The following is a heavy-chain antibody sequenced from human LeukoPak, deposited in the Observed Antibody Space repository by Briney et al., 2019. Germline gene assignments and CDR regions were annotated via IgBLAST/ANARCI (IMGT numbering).Heavy chain of an antibody. Sequence: ASVKVSCKASGYTFTSYYMHWVRQAPGQGLEWMGIINPSGGSTSYAQKFQGRVTITRDTSTSTVYMELSSLRSEDTAVYYCARDRSDSSSWVYGMDVWGQGTTVTVSS. CDR3: ARDRSDSSSWVYGMDV. CDR2: INPSGGST. D-gene: IGHD6-13*01. J-gene: IGHJ6*02. CDR1: GYTFTSYY. V-gene: IGHV1-46*01.